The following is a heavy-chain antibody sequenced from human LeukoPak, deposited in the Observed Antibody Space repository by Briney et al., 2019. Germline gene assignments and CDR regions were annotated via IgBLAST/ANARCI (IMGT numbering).Heavy chain of an antibody. CDR2: IYYTEIT. V-gene: IGHV4-39*01. Sequence: SETLSLTCTVSGGSISSSIYYWGWLRQPPGKGLEWFGSIYYTEITYYNPSLRSRVTISVDTSKNQFSLKLSSVTAADTAVYYCARHAMVRGVHTHFDYWGQGTLVTGSS. CDR3: ARHAMVRGVHTHFDY. D-gene: IGHD3-10*01. J-gene: IGHJ4*02. CDR1: GGSISSSIYY.